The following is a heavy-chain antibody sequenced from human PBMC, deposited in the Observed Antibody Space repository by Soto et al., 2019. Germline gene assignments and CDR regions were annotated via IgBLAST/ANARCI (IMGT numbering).Heavy chain of an antibody. V-gene: IGHV4-31*03. CDR1: GVSISSGGYY. Sequence: SETLSLTCTVSGVSISSGGYYWGWIRQHPGKGLEWIGNIYHSGRTYYNPSLKSRVIMSVDTSKNHFSLNLNSVTAADTAVYYCATNMNNYGLQFDYWGQGTQVTVSS. CDR3: ATNMNNYGLQFDY. J-gene: IGHJ4*02. D-gene: IGHD5-18*01. CDR2: IYHSGRT.